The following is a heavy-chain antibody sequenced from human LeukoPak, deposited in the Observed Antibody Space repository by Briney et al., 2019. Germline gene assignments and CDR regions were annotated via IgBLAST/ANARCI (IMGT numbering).Heavy chain of an antibody. D-gene: IGHD1-1*01. CDR3: ARVGTTGLD. CDR1: GFTFSSYW. Sequence: EGSLRLSCAASGFTFSSYWVHWVRQAPGKGLVWVSRINSDATTTSYADSVKGRFTVSRDNAKNTLYLQMNSLRAEDTAMYYCARVGTTGLDWGQGTLVTVCS. CDR2: INSDATTT. V-gene: IGHV3-74*01. J-gene: IGHJ4*02.